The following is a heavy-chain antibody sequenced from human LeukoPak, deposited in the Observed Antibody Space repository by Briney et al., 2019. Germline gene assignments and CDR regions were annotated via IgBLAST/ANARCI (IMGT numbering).Heavy chain of an antibody. CDR2: IKQDGSEK. Sequence: GGSLRLSCAASGFTFSTYWMSWVRQAPGKGLEWVANIKQDGSEKYYVDSVKGRFAISRDNAKNSLFLQMNTLRVEDTAVYYCAKDSLLTVASPVAASWGQGILVTVSS. CDR1: GFTFSTYW. V-gene: IGHV3-7*01. CDR3: AKDSLLTVASPVAAS. D-gene: IGHD4-23*01. J-gene: IGHJ5*02.